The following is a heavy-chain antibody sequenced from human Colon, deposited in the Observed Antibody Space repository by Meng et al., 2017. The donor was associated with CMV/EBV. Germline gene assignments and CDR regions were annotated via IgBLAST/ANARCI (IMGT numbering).Heavy chain of an antibody. V-gene: IGHV3-21*01. CDR3: ARGSNIYYGMDV. CDR1: GFTFGSYW. D-gene: IGHD2/OR15-2a*01. CDR2: VSTSGRDT. Sequence: GGSLRLSCAASGFTFGSYWMSWVRQAPGKGLEWVSSVSTSGRDTYYADSVKGRFTLSRDNAKNSLYLQMDSLRAEDTAVYYCARGSNIYYGMDVWGQGTTVTVSS. J-gene: IGHJ6*02.